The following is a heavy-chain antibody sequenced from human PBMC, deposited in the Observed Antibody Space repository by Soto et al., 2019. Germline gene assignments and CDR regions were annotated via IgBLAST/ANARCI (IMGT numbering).Heavy chain of an antibody. D-gene: IGHD3-22*01. CDR3: ARQFKADSSGYYYESSYRIQVDY. CDR1: GGSISSSSYY. J-gene: IGHJ4*02. CDR2: IYYSGST. Sequence: SETLSLTCTVSGGSISSSSYYWGWIRQPPGKGLEWIGSIYYSGSTYYNPSLKSRVTISVDTSKNQFSLKLSSVTAADTAVYYCARQFKADSSGYYYESSYRIQVDYWGQGTLVTV. V-gene: IGHV4-39*01.